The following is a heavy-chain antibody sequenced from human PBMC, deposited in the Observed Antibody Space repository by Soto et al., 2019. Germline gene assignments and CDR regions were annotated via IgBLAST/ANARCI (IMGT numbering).Heavy chain of an antibody. CDR2: IGGSSGGS. Sequence: PGGSLRLSCAASGFTFSSYAMTWVRQSPGKGLEWVSSIGGSSGGSYYADSVKGRFTISRDNSKKMVFLQMNGLRAEDTAIYYCVTSEKQWLAVPFHFWGQGALVTVSS. J-gene: IGHJ4*02. D-gene: IGHD6-19*01. CDR1: GFTFSSYA. V-gene: IGHV3-23*01. CDR3: VTSEKQWLAVPFHF.